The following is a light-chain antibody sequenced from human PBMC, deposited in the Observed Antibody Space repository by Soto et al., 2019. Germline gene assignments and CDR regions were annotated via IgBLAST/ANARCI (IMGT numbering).Light chain of an antibody. CDR2: GVS. V-gene: IGKV3-20*01. CDR3: HQYGVSPKT. Sequence: EIVLTQPPGTLSLSPGERATLSCRASQSISANYLAWYQQKPGQAPRLLIYGVSIRATGIPDRFAGSGSGPDFTLTISRLEPEDFAVYYCHQYGVSPKTFGQGTTVELK. J-gene: IGKJ1*01. CDR1: QSISANY.